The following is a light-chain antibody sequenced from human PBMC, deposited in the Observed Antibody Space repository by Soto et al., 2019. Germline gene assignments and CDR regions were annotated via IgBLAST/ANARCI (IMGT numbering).Light chain of an antibody. CDR2: SNN. J-gene: IGLJ3*02. Sequence: QSVLTQPPSASGTPGQRVTVSCSGSSSNIGSDNVNWYQQLPGTAPQLLIYSNNQRPSGVPDRFSGSKSGTSASLAIGVLQSEDEADYYCAAWDGSLNGWVFGGGTKVTVL. V-gene: IGLV1-44*01. CDR1: SSNIGSDN. CDR3: AAWDGSLNGWV.